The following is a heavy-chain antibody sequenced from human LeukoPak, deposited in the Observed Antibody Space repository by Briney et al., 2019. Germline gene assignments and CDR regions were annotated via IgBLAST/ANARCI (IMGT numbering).Heavy chain of an antibody. V-gene: IGHV4-59*01. D-gene: IGHD6-19*01. CDR1: GGSISSYY. Sequence: SETLFLTCTVSGGSISSYYRSWIRQPPGKGLEWIGYIYYSGSTNYNPSLKSRVTISVDTSKNQFSLKLSSVTAADTAVYYCARSRRAVAGLDYWGQGTLVTVSS. J-gene: IGHJ4*02. CDR3: ARSRRAVAGLDY. CDR2: IYYSGST.